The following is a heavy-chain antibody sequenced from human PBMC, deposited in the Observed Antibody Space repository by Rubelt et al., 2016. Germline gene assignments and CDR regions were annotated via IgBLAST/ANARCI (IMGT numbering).Heavy chain of an antibody. V-gene: IGHV3-23*01. CDR2: IRGSGGSR. CDR3: AKVGGGRGGAFDY. J-gene: IGHJ4*02. D-gene: IGHD3-16*01. CDR1: GFTFSSYA. Sequence: EVQLLESGGGLVQPGGSLRLSCAASGFTFSSYAMSWVRQAPGKGLEWVSAIRGSGGSRYYADSVKGRCTISRDDAKNTLYLQMNSLRAEGTAVYYGAKVGGGRGGAFDYWGQGTLVTVSS.